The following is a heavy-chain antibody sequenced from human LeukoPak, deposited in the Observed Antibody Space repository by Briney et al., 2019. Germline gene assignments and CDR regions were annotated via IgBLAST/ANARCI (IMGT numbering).Heavy chain of an antibody. J-gene: IGHJ6*02. Sequence: PGGSLRLSCAASGFTFSSYSMNWVRQAPGKGLEWVSSISSSSSYIYYADSVKGRFTISRDNAKNSLYLQMNSLRAEDTAVYYCARGYIKGTYYYYGMDVWGQGTTVTVSS. CDR1: GFTFSSYS. D-gene: IGHD5-12*01. V-gene: IGHV3-21*01. CDR3: ARGYIKGTYYYYGMDV. CDR2: ISSSSSYI.